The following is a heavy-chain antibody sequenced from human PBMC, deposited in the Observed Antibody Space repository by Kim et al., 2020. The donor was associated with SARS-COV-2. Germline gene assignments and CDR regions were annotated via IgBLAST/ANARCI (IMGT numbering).Heavy chain of an antibody. D-gene: IGHD2-8*01. CDR1: GFTFSSYA. J-gene: IGHJ4*02. CDR3: AKAPCGFVLYLAY. Sequence: GGSLRLSCAASGFTFSSYAMSWVRQAPGQGLEWVSAISGSGGSTYYADSVKGRFTISRDNSKNTLYLQMNSLRAEDTAVYYCAKAPCGFVLYLAYWGQGTLVTVSS. V-gene: IGHV3-23*01. CDR2: ISGSGGST.